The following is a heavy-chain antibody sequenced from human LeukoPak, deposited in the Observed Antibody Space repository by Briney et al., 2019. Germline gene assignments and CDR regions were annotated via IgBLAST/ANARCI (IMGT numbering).Heavy chain of an antibody. V-gene: IGHV3-33*01. J-gene: IGHJ6*02. CDR3: ARSITMVRGVLYGMDV. CDR1: GFTFSIYG. Sequence: RRSLRLSCAASGFTFSIYGMQWVPQAPGKGLEWGAVIWYDGSNKYYADSVVGRFTISRDNSKNTLYLQMNSLRAEDTAVYYCARSITMVRGVLYGMDVWGQGTTVTVSS. D-gene: IGHD3-10*01. CDR2: IWYDGSNK.